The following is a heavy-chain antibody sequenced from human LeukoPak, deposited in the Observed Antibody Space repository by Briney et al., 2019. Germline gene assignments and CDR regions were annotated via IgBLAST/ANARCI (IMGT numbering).Heavy chain of an antibody. CDR2: ISSSGSTI. J-gene: IGHJ4*02. Sequence: GGSLRLSCAASGFTFSSYEMNWVRQAPGKGLEWVSYISSSGSTIYYADSVKGRFTISRDNAKNSLCLQMNSLRAEDTAVYYCVQESSSLLRSYFDYWGQGTLVTVSS. CDR1: GFTFSSYE. CDR3: VQESSSLLRSYFDY. D-gene: IGHD2-15*01. V-gene: IGHV3-48*03.